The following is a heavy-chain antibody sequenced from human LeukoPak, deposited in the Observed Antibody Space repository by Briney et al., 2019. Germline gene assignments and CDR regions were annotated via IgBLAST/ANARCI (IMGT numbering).Heavy chain of an antibody. CDR1: GGSISSYY. J-gene: IGHJ3*02. CDR3: AREVGATADGAFDI. Sequence: SETLSLTCTVSGGSISSYYWSWIRQPPGKGLEWIGYIYYSGSTNYNPPLKSRVTISVDTSKNQFSLKPSSATAADTAVYYCAREVGATADGAFDIWGQGTMVTVSS. CDR2: IYYSGST. D-gene: IGHD1-26*01. V-gene: IGHV4-59*01.